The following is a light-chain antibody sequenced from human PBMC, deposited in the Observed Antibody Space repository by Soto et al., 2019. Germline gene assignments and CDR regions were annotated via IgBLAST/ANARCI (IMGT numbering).Light chain of an antibody. CDR2: GAF. J-gene: IGKJ5*01. V-gene: IGKV3-11*01. CDR1: QSVPTR. CDR3: QQRNIWPPVT. Sequence: IFLTQSPGTLSLSPGERVTLPCRASQSVPTRLAWYQHKPGQPPRLLIYGAFNRAAGIPARFSGSGAGTEFTLTISSLEPEDSAVYYCQQRNIWPPVTFGQGTRLEI.